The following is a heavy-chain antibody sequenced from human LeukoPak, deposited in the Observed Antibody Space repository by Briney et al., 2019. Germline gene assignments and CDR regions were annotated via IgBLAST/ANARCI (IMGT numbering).Heavy chain of an antibody. CDR1: GFTFSSYA. Sequence: GGSLRLSRAASGFTFSSYAMSWVRQAPGKGLEWVSAISGSGGSTYYADSVKGRFTISRDNSKNTPYLQMNSLRAEDTAVYYCAKVPAMVTRYYYDSSGHYPQGYFDYWGQGTLVTVSS. J-gene: IGHJ4*02. D-gene: IGHD3-22*01. V-gene: IGHV3-23*01. CDR2: ISGSGGST. CDR3: AKVPAMVTRYYYDSSGHYPQGYFDY.